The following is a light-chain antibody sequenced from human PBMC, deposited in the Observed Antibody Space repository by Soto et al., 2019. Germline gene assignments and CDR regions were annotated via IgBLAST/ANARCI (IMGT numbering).Light chain of an antibody. Sequence: AIRMTQSPSSLSASTGDIVTITCRASQGISSYLAWYQQKPGKAPKLLIYAASTLQSGVPSRFSGSGSGTDFTLTISCLQSEDFATYYCQKYYSYPPKFGQGTKVDIK. CDR1: QGISSY. V-gene: IGKV1-8*01. CDR3: QKYYSYPPK. CDR2: AAS. J-gene: IGKJ1*01.